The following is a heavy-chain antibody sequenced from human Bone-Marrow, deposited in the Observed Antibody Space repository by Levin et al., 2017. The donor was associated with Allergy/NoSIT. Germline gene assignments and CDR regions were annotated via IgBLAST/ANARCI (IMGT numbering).Heavy chain of an antibody. Sequence: SETLSLTCAISGDSVSSNSAAWNWIRQSPSRGLEWLGRTYYRSTWYNDYAVSVKSRITINPDTSKNQFSLQLNSVTPEDTAVYYCAREPLSYSGSYKPYYFDYWGQGTLVTVSS. CDR1: GDSVSSNSAA. V-gene: IGHV6-1*01. CDR2: TYYRSTWYN. CDR3: AREPLSYSGSYKPYYFDY. J-gene: IGHJ4*02. D-gene: IGHD1-26*01.